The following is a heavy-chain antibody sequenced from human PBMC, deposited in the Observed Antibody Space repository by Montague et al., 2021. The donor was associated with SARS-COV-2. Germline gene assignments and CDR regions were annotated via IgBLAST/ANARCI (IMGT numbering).Heavy chain of an antibody. CDR3: ARGDYNRVLVNVSPRYYFDY. Sequence: SETLSLTCAVYTESFNGYYWTWIRQPPGKGLEWIGEISHPGSTKYNPSLKSRITISVDTYRKQVSLRLTSVTAADTATYYCARGDYNRVLVNVSPRYYFDYWGQGNMVAVSA. CDR2: ISHPGST. CDR1: TESFNGYY. J-gene: IGHJ4*02. D-gene: IGHD3-22*01. V-gene: IGHV4-34*01.